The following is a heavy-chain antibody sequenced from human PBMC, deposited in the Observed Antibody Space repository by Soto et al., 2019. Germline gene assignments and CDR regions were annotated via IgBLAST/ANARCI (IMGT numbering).Heavy chain of an antibody. CDR2: FYYSEST. J-gene: IGHJ6*02. CDR3: ARHAALAGDYYYYAMDV. CDR1: GGSIRSGSYS. V-gene: IGHV4-39*01. D-gene: IGHD6-19*01. Sequence: SATLSLTCTVSGGSIRSGSYSWGWIRQPPGEGLEWIGTFYYSESTYYNPSLESRVTISVNTSKNQFSLKLNSLPAADPAIYYCARHAALAGDYYYYAMDVWGQGTTVX.